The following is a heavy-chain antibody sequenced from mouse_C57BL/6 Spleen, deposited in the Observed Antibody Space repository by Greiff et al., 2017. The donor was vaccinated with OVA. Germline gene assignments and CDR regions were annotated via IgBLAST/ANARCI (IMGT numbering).Heavy chain of an antibody. Sequence: DVLLVESGGDLVKPGGSLKLSCAASGFTFSSYGMSWVRQTPDKRLEWVATISSGGSYTYYPDSVKGRFTISRDNAKNTLYLQMSSLKSEDIAMYYCAREGTNYAIDYWGQGTSVTVSS. V-gene: IGHV5-6*01. CDR3: AREGTNYAIDY. CDR2: ISSGGSYT. D-gene: IGHD1-3*01. J-gene: IGHJ4*01. CDR1: GFTFSSYG.